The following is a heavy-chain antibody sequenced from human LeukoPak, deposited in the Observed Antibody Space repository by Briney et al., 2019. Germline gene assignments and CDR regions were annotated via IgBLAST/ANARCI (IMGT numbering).Heavy chain of an antibody. CDR1: GCTFTVYY. D-gene: IGHD6-13*01. V-gene: IGHV1-2*02. CDR3: ARDRAAAGKKYYMDV. J-gene: IGHJ6*03. Sequence: GASVNVSCKASGCTFTVYYMHWVRQAPGQGLEWMGWINPNSGGTNYAQKFQGRVTMTRDTSISTAYMELSRLRSDDTAVYYCARDRAAAGKKYYMDVWGKGTTVTISS. CDR2: INPNSGGT.